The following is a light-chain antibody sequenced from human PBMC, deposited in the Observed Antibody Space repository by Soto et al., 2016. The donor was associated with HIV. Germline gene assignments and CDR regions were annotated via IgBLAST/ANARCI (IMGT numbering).Light chain of an antibody. V-gene: IGLV3-1*01. CDR1: KLGNKY. Sequence: SYELTQPPSVSVSPGQTASITCSGDKLGNKYTCWYYQKPGQSPVLIIYQDNNRPSGIPERFSGSNSGNTATLTISRVEAGDEADYYCQVWDGSSRHWVFGGGTKLTVL. CDR3: QVWDGSSRHWV. CDR2: QDN. J-gene: IGLJ3*02.